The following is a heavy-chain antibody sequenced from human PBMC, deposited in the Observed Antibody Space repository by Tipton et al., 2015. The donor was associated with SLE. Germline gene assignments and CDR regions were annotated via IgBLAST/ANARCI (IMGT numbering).Heavy chain of an antibody. CDR3: ARGLWELLHDGFDI. D-gene: IGHD1-26*01. CDR1: GDTISSGSYS. Sequence: TLSLTCTVSGDTISSGSYSWSWIRQPAGKGLEWIGRIYTSGSTNYNPPLQSRVTISVDTSRSQFSLRLSSVTAADTAVYYCARGLWELLHDGFDIWGQGTMVTVSS. CDR2: IYTSGST. J-gene: IGHJ3*02. V-gene: IGHV4-61*02.